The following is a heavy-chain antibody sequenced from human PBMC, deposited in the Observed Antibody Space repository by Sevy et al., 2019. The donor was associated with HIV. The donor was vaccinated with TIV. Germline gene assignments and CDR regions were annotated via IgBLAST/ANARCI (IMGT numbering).Heavy chain of an antibody. CDR3: TKTSGFTSGYDVLYES. V-gene: IGHV3-30*02. J-gene: IGHJ4*02. D-gene: IGHD5-12*01. Sequence: GGSLRLSCSTSGFILSNFDMHWVRQAPGKGPEWVTYIRSDGTHEHYATSVKGRFSVARDVYKNTLYLQMNYLWPEDTAVYYCTKTSGFTSGYDVLYESWGRGALFTVSS. CDR1: GFILSNFD. CDR2: IRSDGTHE.